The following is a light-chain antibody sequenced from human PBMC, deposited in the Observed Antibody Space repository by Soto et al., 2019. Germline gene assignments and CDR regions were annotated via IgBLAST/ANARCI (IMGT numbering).Light chain of an antibody. Sequence: QSALTQPASVSGSPVQSITISCTGTSSDIGTYNYVSWYQQHPGKVPKLMIYEVSNRPSGVSNRFSGSKSGNTASLAISGLQAEDEAEYYCSSYTTSSTQVFGGGTKLTVL. CDR2: EVS. V-gene: IGLV2-14*01. CDR3: SSYTTSSTQV. J-gene: IGLJ3*02. CDR1: SSDIGTYNY.